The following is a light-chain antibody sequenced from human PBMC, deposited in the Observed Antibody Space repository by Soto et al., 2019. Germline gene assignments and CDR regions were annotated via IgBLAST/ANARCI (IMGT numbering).Light chain of an antibody. Sequence: DIQMTQSPSSLSASVGDRVTITCRASQGISNYLAWYQQKPGKVPKLLIYAAYILQSGVPSRFSGSGSGTDFSLTISSLQPEDVATYYCQKYNSAPPTFGQGTMVEIK. CDR3: QKYNSAPPT. J-gene: IGKJ1*01. CDR2: AAY. V-gene: IGKV1-27*01. CDR1: QGISNY.